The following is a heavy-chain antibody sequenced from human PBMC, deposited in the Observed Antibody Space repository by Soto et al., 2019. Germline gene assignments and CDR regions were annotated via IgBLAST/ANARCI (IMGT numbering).Heavy chain of an antibody. Sequence: QVQLVESGGGVVQPGRSLRLSCAASGFTFSSYGMHWVRQAPGKGLEGVAVIWYDGSNKYYADSVKGRFTISRDNSKNTLYLQMNSLRAEDTAVYYCARAGLGMVYYYDGMDVWGQGTTVTVSS. CDR1: GFTFSSYG. D-gene: IGHD7-27*01. CDR2: IWYDGSNK. V-gene: IGHV3-33*01. J-gene: IGHJ6*02. CDR3: ARAGLGMVYYYDGMDV.